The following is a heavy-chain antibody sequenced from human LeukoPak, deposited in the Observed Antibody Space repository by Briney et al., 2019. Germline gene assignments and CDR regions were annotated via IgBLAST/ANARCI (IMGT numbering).Heavy chain of an antibody. CDR3: ARDIVVVPAAIWFRDNWFDP. J-gene: IGHJ5*02. CDR2: ISAYNGNT. Sequence: GASVKVSCKASGYTFNTYGISWVRQAPGQGLEWMGWISAYNGNTNYAQKLQGRVTMTTDTSTSTAYMELRSLRSDDTAVYYCARDIVVVPAAIWFRDNWFDPWGQGTLVTVSS. CDR1: GYTFNTYG. D-gene: IGHD2-2*01. V-gene: IGHV1-18*01.